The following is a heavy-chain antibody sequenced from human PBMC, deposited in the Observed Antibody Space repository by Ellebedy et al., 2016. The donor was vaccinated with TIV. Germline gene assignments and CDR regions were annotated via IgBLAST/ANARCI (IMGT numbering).Heavy chain of an antibody. CDR1: GYTFTAYH. D-gene: IGHD1-1*01. CDR3: ARDPPRTGDSYFDL. J-gene: IGHJ2*01. V-gene: IGHV1-2*04. CDR2: IYPYNGDT. Sequence: ASVKVSCKASGYTFTAYHIHWVRQAPGQGLEWMGWIYPYNGDTNYAQKFQGWVTMTRDTSISTAYMDLSRLRSDDTAVYYCARDPPRTGDSYFDLWGRGTLVTVSS.